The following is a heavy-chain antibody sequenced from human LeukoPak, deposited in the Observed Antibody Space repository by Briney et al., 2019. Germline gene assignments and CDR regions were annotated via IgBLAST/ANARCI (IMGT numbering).Heavy chain of an antibody. CDR2: ISYDGSNK. D-gene: IGHD2-8*02. V-gene: IGHV3-30*18. Sequence: PGRSLRLSCAASGFTFSSYGMHWVRQAPGKGLEWVAVISYDGSNKYYADSVKGRFTISRDNSKNTLYLQMNSLRAEDTAVYYCAKSYWDYWGQGTLVTVSS. J-gene: IGHJ4*02. CDR1: GFTFSSYG. CDR3: AKSYWDY.